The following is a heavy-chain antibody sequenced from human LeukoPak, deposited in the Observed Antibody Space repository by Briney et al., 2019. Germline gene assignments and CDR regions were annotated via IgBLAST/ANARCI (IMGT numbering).Heavy chain of an antibody. CDR2: IKQDGSEK. CDR3: ARAGDYYYNGMDV. V-gene: IGHV3-7*03. J-gene: IGHJ6*02. CDR1: GFTFSSYA. Sequence: GGSLRLSCAASGFTFSSYAMSWVRQAPGKGLEWVANIKQDGSEKYYVDSVKGRFTISRDNAKNSLYLQMNSLRAEDTAVYYCARAGDYYYNGMDVWGQGTTVTVSS. D-gene: IGHD3-10*01.